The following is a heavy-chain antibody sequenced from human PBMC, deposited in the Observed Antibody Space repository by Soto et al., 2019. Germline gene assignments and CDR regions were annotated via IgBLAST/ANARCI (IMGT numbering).Heavy chain of an antibody. CDR2: MSNNSGNT. V-gene: IGHV1-8*01. J-gene: IGHJ3*02. D-gene: IGHD2-8*01. CDR1: GYTFTSYD. CDR3: ARLLDCTNGVCDAFDI. Sequence: SVKVSRKASGYTFTSYDINWVRQASGQGIEWMGWMSNNSGNTGNAQKFQGRVTMTSNTSINTAYMELNSLRSEDTAVYYCARLLDCTNGVCDAFDIWGQGTMVTVSS.